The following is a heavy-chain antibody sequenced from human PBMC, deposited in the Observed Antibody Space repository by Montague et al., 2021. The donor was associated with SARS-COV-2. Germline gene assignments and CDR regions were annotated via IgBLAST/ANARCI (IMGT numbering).Heavy chain of an antibody. D-gene: IGHD4-23*01. CDR2: ISDTGSTI. V-gene: IGHV3-11*01. CDR3: AKALMTYGGNSPVDQ. Sequence: SLRLSSAASGFTFSDYYMNWIRQAPGKGLEWISYISDTGSTIYDADSVKGRFAVSRDNTKNSLYLQMNSLRAEDTAVYYCAKALMTYGGNSPVDQWGQGTLVTVSS. J-gene: IGHJ4*02. CDR1: GFTFSDYY.